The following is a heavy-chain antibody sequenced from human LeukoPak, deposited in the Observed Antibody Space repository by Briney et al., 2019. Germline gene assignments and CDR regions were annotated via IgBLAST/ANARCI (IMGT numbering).Heavy chain of an antibody. J-gene: IGHJ4*02. CDR3: ASAVVTPDYFDY. Sequence: PSETLSLTCAVYGGSFSGYYWSWLRQPPGKGLEWIGEINHSGSTNYTPSLKSRVTISVDTSKNQFSLKLSSVTAADTAVYYCASAVVTPDYFDYWGQGTLVTVSS. D-gene: IGHD4-23*01. CDR2: INHSGST. V-gene: IGHV4-34*01. CDR1: GGSFSGYY.